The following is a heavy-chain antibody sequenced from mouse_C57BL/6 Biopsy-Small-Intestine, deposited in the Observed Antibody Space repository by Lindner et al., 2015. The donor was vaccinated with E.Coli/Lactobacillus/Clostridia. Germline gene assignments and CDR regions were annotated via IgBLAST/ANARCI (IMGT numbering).Heavy chain of an antibody. D-gene: IGHD1-2*01. CDR3: ASTWVSYGYLDH. J-gene: IGHJ4*01. CDR2: IIPIFGTA. Sequence: SVKVSCKASGGTFSNYAISWVRQAPGQGLERMGGIIPIFGTANYAQKFQGRVTITADESTSTAYMELSSLRSEDTAVYYCASTWVSYGYLDHWGQGTLVTVSS. V-gene: IGHV1-81*01. CDR1: GGTFSNYA.